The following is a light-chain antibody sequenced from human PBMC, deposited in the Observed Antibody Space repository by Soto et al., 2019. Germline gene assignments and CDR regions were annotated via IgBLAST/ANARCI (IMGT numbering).Light chain of an antibody. CDR2: AAS. CDR1: QINSNF. J-gene: IGKJ2*01. Sequence: DIQMTQSPSSLVASVGDRVTITCRASQINSNFLNWYQQKPGKAPKVLIYAASSLQSGVPSRFSGSGSGTDFTLTISSLHPEDFATYYCLQSYSTPYTFGQGTKLEI. CDR3: LQSYSTPYT. V-gene: IGKV1-39*01.